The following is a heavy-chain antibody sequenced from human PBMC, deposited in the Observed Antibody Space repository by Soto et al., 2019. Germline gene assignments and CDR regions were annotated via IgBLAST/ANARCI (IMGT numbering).Heavy chain of an antibody. J-gene: IGHJ4*02. CDR3: ARAALYDILTGYYPPAFDY. Sequence: SETLSLTCAVYGGSFSGYYWSWIRRPPGKGLEWIGEINHSGSTNYNPSLKSRVTISVDTSKNQFSLKLSSVTAADTAVYYCARAALYDILTGYYPPAFDYWGQGTLVTVSS. D-gene: IGHD3-9*01. CDR2: INHSGST. V-gene: IGHV4-34*01. CDR1: GGSFSGYY.